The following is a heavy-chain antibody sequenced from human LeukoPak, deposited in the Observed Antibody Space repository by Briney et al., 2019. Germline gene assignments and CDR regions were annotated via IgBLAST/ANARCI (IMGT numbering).Heavy chain of an antibody. CDR2: MYPSGST. V-gene: IGHV4-30-2*01. Sequence: SQTLSLTCAVSGGSISSGGNSWTWIRRPPGKGPEWIGYMYPSGSTYYTPSLKSRVTISGDRSKNQFSLRLSSVTAADTAVYYCARGVEGVYAFDIWGQGTMVTVSS. J-gene: IGHJ3*02. CDR3: ARGVEGVYAFDI. CDR1: GGSISSGGNS.